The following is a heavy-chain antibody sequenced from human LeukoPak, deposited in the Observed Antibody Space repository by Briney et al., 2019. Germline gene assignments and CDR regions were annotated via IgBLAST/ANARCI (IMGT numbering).Heavy chain of an antibody. D-gene: IGHD3-10*01. V-gene: IGHV4-30-2*01. CDR1: GGSISSGGYS. J-gene: IGHJ4*02. Sequence: KPSETLSLTCAVSGGSISSGGYSWSWIRQPPGKGLEWIGYIYHSGSTNYNPSLKSRVTISVDTSKNQFSLKLSSVTAADTAVYYCARVRRIIMVRGQRSQYYFDYWGQGTLVTVSS. CDR2: IYHSGST. CDR3: ARVRRIIMVRGQRSQYYFDY.